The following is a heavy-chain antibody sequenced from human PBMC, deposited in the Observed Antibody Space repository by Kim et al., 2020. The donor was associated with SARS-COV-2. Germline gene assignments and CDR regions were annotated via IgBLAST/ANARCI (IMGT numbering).Heavy chain of an antibody. J-gene: IGHJ5*02. Sequence: ASVKVSCKASGYTFTSYDINWVRQATGQGLEWMGWMNPNSGNTGYAQKFQGRVTMTRNTSISTAYMELSSLRSEDTAVYYCARASWVVAAHRGWFDPWGQGTLVTVSS. D-gene: IGHD2-15*01. CDR3: ARASWVVAAHRGWFDP. CDR1: GYTFTSYD. CDR2: MNPNSGNT. V-gene: IGHV1-8*01.